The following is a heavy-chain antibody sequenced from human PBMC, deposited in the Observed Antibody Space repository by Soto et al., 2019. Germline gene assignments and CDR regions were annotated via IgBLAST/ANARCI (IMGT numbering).Heavy chain of an antibody. CDR3: ARVRLIVVYLYYYMAI. CDR2: VSAYNGDT. CDR1: GYTFTNYG. D-gene: IGHD1-20*01. V-gene: IGHV1-18*01. J-gene: IGHJ6*03. Sequence: QVQRLQSGAEVKKPGASVQVSCKASGYTFTNYGITWVRQAPGQGLEWMGWVSAYNGDTPYTQRLQGKVTMTTDTSTSTDYMEQRGLSSEDTALYSCARVRLIVVYLYYYMAIGGKGPTVTVSS.